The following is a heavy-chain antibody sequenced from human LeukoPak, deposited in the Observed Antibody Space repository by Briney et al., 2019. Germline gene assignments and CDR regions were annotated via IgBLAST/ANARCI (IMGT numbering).Heavy chain of an antibody. D-gene: IGHD3-10*01. Sequence: KPSETLSLTCTASGGSISSYYWSWIRQPPGKGLEWIGYIYYSGSTNYNPSLKSRVTISVDTSKNQFSLKLSSVTAADTAAYYCATTSYYYGSGSIHAFDIWGQGTMVTVSS. V-gene: IGHV4-59*08. CDR3: ATTSYYYGSGSIHAFDI. J-gene: IGHJ3*02. CDR1: GGSISSYY. CDR2: IYYSGST.